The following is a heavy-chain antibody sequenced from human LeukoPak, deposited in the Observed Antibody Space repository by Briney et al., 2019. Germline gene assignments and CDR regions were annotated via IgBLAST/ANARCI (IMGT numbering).Heavy chain of an antibody. J-gene: IGHJ4*02. CDR1: GFTFSDYY. CDR3: ARRRISYGGNDF. CDR2: ISNSGSTM. D-gene: IGHD4-23*01. Sequence: GGSLRLSCAASGFTFSDYYMSWLREAPGRGLEWVSYISNSGSTMFYADSVKGRFTMSRDNAKNSLYLQMNSLRAEDTSVYYCARRRISYGGNDFWGQGTLVTVSS. V-gene: IGHV3-11*04.